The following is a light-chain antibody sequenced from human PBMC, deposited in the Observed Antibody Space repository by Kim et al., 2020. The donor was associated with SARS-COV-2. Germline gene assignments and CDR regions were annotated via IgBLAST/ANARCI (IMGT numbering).Light chain of an antibody. CDR3: QQLNSYPHVT. CDR1: QGISSY. CDR2: AAS. J-gene: IGKJ2*01. V-gene: IGKV1-9*01. Sequence: IQLTQSPSSLSASVGDRVTITCRASQGISSYLAWYQQKPGKAPKLLIYAASTLQSGVPSRFSGSGSGTDFTLTISSLQPEDFATYYCQQLNSYPHVTFGQGTKLEI.